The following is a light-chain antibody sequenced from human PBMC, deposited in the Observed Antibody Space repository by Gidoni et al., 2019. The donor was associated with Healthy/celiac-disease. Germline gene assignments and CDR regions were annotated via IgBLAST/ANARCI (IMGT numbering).Light chain of an antibody. J-gene: IGKJ3*01. CDR2: DAS. V-gene: IGKV3-11*01. CDR1: QSVSSY. CDR3: QQRSNWPPFT. Sequence: EIVLTQSPATLSLSPGERATLSCRASQSVSSYLAWYQQKPGQDPRLLIDDASNRATDIPARFSGSGSGTDFTLTISSLEPEEFAVYYCQQRSNWPPFTFGPGTKVDIK.